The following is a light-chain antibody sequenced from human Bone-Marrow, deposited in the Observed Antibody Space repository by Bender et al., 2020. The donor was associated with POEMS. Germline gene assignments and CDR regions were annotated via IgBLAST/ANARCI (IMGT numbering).Light chain of an antibody. J-gene: IGLJ2*01. V-gene: IGLV2-23*02. Sequence: QSALTQPASLSGSPGQSITISCTGSTSDVGSENLVSWYQQHPGQAPKVLIYEVTKRSSGVSHRFSGSKSGRTASLTISGLQTEDEADYYCCSFAADNNSILFGGGTKVTVV. CDR3: CSFAADNNSIL. CDR1: TSDVGSENL. CDR2: EVT.